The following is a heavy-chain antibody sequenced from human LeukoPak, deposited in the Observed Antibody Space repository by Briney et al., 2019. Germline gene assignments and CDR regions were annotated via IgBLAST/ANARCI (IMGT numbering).Heavy chain of an antibody. CDR3: AKAYYYDSSGYSQYYYYGMDV. J-gene: IGHJ6*02. Sequence: GGSLRLSCAASGFTFSSYAMSWVRQAPGKGLERVSAISGSGDSTYYADSVKGRFTISRDNSKNTLYLQMNSLRAEDTAVYYCAKAYYYDSSGYSQYYYYGMDVWGQGTTVTVSS. D-gene: IGHD3-22*01. CDR2: ISGSGDST. V-gene: IGHV3-23*01. CDR1: GFTFSSYA.